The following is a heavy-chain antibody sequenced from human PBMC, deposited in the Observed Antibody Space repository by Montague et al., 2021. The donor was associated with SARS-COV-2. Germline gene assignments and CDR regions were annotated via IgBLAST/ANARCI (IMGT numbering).Heavy chain of an antibody. CDR3: AILGVVVTATNWFDP. V-gene: IGHV3-74*01. J-gene: IGHJ5*02. Sequence: SLRLSCAASGFTFSSYRMHWVRQAPGKGLVWVSRINSDGSSTSYADSVKGRFTISRDNAKNTLYLQMNSLRAEDTAVYYCAILGVVVTATNWFDPWGQGTLVTVSS. D-gene: IGHD2-21*02. CDR1: GFTFSSYR. CDR2: INSDGSST.